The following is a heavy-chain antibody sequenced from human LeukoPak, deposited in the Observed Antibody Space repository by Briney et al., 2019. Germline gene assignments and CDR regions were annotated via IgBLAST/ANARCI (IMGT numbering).Heavy chain of an antibody. CDR3: ARERQWLATDAFDI. CDR2: IWYDGSNK. Sequence: GRSLRLSCAASGFTFSSYGMHWVRQAPGKGLEWVAVIWYDGSNKYYADSVKGRFTISRDNSKNTLYLQMNSLRAEGTAVYYCARERQWLATDAFDIWGQGTMVTVSS. CDR1: GFTFSSYG. V-gene: IGHV3-33*01. D-gene: IGHD6-19*01. J-gene: IGHJ3*02.